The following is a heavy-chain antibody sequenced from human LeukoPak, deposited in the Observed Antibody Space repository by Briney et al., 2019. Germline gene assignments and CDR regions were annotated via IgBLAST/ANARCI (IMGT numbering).Heavy chain of an antibody. CDR1: GFTFSSYA. J-gene: IGHJ4*02. CDR3: AKDRGDGYIGTFDY. V-gene: IGHV3-23*01. Sequence: GGSLRLSCAASGFTFSSYAMSWVRRAPGKGLEWVSAISGSGGSTYYADSVKGRFTISRDNSKNTLYLQMNSLRAEDTAVYYCAKDRGDGYIGTFDYWGQGTLVTVSS. D-gene: IGHD5-24*01. CDR2: ISGSGGST.